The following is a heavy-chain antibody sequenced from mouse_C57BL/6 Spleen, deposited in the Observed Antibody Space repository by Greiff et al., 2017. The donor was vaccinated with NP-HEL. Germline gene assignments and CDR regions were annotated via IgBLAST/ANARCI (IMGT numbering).Heavy chain of an antibody. J-gene: IGHJ4*01. V-gene: IGHV5-6*01. Sequence: EVQVVESGGDLVKPGGSLKLSCAASGFTFSSYGMSWVRQTPDKRLEWVATISSGGSYTYYLDSVKGRFTISRDNAKNTLYLQMSSLKSEDTAMYYCAAWDYDEDYAMDYWGQGTSVTVSS. D-gene: IGHD2-4*01. CDR2: ISSGGSYT. CDR3: AAWDYDEDYAMDY. CDR1: GFTFSSYG.